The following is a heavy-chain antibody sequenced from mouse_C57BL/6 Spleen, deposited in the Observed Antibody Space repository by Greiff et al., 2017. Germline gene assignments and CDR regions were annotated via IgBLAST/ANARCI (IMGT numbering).Heavy chain of an antibody. V-gene: IGHV7-1*01. J-gene: IGHJ4*01. D-gene: IGHD2-1*01. CDR1: GFTFSDFY. CDR2: SRNKANDYTT. Sequence: DVKLVESGGGLVQSGRSLRLSCATSGFTFSDFYMEWVRQAPGKGLEWIAASRNKANDYTTEYSASVKGRFIVSRDTSQSILYLQMNALRAEDTAIYYCARGDLLSGAMDYWGQGTSVTVSS. CDR3: ARGDLLSGAMDY.